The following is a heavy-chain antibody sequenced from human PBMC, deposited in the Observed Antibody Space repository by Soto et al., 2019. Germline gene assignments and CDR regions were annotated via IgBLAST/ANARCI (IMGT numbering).Heavy chain of an antibody. CDR1: GGSISSSSYD. J-gene: IGHJ4*02. Sequence: SETLSLTCTVSGGSISSSSYDWGWIRQPPGKGLEWIGSIYCSGSTYYNPSLKSRVTISVDTSKNQFSLKLSSVTAADTAVYYCARQGLAGTLAAAGGYFDYWGQGTLVTVSS. D-gene: IGHD6-13*01. CDR3: ARQGLAGTLAAAGGYFDY. V-gene: IGHV4-39*01. CDR2: IYCSGST.